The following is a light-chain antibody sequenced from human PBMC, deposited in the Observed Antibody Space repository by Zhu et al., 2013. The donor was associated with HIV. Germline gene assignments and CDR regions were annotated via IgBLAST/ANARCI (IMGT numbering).Light chain of an antibody. J-gene: IGKJ1*01. CDR3: QQYNSYSWT. CDR1: QDIGKY. CDR2: DAS. Sequence: DIQLTQSPSFLSASVGDRVTITCRASQDIGKYLAWYQQKPGKAPNLLIYDASNLEGGVPPRFSGSGSGTEFTLTISSLQPDDFATYYCQQYNSYSWTFGQGTKVEIK. V-gene: IGKV1-5*01.